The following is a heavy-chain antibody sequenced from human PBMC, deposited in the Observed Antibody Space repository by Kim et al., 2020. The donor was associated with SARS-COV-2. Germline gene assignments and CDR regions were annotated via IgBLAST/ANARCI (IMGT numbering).Heavy chain of an antibody. D-gene: IGHD6-13*01. J-gene: IGHJ1*01. CDR3: AKGVPGIAAPGTGYFQH. V-gene: IGHV3-30*18. Sequence: GGSLRLSCAASGFTFSNYGMHWVRQAPGKGLEWVSVISYDGSNKYYGDSVKGRFTISRDNSKNTLYLQMNSLRPDDTAVYYCAKGVPGIAAPGTGYFQHWGQGTLVTVSS. CDR1: GFTFSNYG. CDR2: ISYDGSNK.